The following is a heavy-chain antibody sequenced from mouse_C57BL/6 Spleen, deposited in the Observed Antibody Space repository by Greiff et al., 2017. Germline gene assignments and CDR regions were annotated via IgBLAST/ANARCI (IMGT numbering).Heavy chain of an antibody. CDR1: GFTFTDYY. CDR2: ISNKANGYTT. V-gene: IGHV7-3*01. D-gene: IGHD3-3*01. J-gene: IGHJ1*03. Sequence: EVMLVESGGGLVQPGGSLSLSCAASGFTFTDYYMSWVRQPPGKALEWLGFISNKANGYTTEYSASVKGRFTISRDNSQSILYLQMNALRAEDSATYYCARSPRDGYFDVWGTGTTVTVSS. CDR3: ARSPRDGYFDV.